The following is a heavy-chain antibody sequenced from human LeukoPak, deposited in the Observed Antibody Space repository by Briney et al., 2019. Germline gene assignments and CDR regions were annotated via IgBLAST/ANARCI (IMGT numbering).Heavy chain of an antibody. CDR3: ARYRVYYGSGSYYSMLTTYYYYYYMDV. D-gene: IGHD3-10*01. V-gene: IGHV1-18*01. J-gene: IGHJ6*03. CDR2: ISAYNGNT. CDR1: GYTFTSYG. Sequence: PGASVKVSCKASGYTFTSYGISWVRQAPGQGLEWMGWISAYNGNTNYAQKLQGRVTMTTDTSTSTAYMELRSLRSDDTAVYYCARYRVYYGSGSYYSMLTTYYYYYYMDVWGKGTTVTVSS.